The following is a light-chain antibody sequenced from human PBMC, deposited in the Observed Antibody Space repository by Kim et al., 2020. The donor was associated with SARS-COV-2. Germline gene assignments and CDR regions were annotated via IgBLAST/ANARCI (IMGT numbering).Light chain of an antibody. Sequence: DIQMTQSPFSLSASVGDRVTITCRASQSISTYLNWYQQKPGKAPKLLIYAASSLPSGVPSRFSGSGFGTDFTLTISSLQPEDFATYYCQQGYSTFGQGTKLEI. V-gene: IGKV1-39*01. CDR2: AAS. CDR3: QQGYST. CDR1: QSISTY. J-gene: IGKJ2*01.